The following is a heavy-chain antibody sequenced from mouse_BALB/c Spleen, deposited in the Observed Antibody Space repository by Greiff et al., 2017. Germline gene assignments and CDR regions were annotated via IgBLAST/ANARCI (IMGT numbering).Heavy chain of an antibody. D-gene: IGHD2-3*01. Sequence: EVQLVESGPGLVKPSQSLSLTCSVTGYSITSGYYWNWIRQFPGNKLEWMGYISYDGSNNYNPSLKNRISITRDTSKNQFFLKLNSVTTEDTATYYCARIYDGYSWFAYWGQGTLVTVSA. CDR2: ISYDGSN. V-gene: IGHV3-6*02. CDR1: GYSITSGYY. CDR3: ARIYDGYSWFAY. J-gene: IGHJ3*01.